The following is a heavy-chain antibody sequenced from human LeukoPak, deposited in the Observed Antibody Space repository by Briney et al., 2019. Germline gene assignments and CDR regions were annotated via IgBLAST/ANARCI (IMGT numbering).Heavy chain of an antibody. D-gene: IGHD3-22*01. CDR3: ARNYDSSGYLFDY. V-gene: IGHV1-69*13. CDR1: GYTFTSYG. CDR2: IIPIFGTA. J-gene: IGHJ4*02. Sequence: ASVKVSCKASGYTFTSYGISWVRQAPGQGLEWMGGIIPIFGTANYAQKFQGRVTITADESTSTAYMELSSLRSEDTAVYYCARNYDSSGYLFDYWGQGTLVTVSS.